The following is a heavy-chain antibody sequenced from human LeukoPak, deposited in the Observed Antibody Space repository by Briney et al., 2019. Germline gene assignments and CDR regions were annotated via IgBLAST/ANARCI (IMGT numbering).Heavy chain of an antibody. CDR2: ISSSSSSM. V-gene: IGHV3-21*01. CDR1: GFTFSSYS. D-gene: IGHD5-18*01. Sequence: GGSLRLSCAASGFTFSSYSMNWVRQAPGKGLEWVSSISSSSSSMYYADSVKGRFTISRDNAKNSLYLQMNSLRAEDTAVYYCARASGDIVETATMGSYWGQGTLVTVSS. CDR3: ARASGDIVETATMGSY. J-gene: IGHJ4*02.